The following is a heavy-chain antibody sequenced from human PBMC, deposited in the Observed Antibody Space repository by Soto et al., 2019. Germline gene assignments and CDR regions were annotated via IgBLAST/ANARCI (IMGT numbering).Heavy chain of an antibody. V-gene: IGHV5-51*01. J-gene: IGHJ6*02. Sequence: PVESLKISYKGSGYKFTDYWIGWVRQLPGKGLEWMGIIYPGDSDTRYSPSFQGQVTISADKSISTAYLQWSSLKASDTAMYYCARLTMVRGVITHLGYYGMDVWGQGSTVTVSS. CDR1: GYKFTDYW. D-gene: IGHD3-10*01. CDR3: ARLTMVRGVITHLGYYGMDV. CDR2: IYPGDSDT.